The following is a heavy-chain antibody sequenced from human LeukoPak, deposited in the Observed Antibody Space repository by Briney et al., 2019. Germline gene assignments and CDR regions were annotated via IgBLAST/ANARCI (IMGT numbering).Heavy chain of an antibody. CDR1: GLTFSEYW. CDR3: TSGIGTYDY. Sequence: SGGSLRLSCAVSGLTFSEYWTHWVRQGAGKGLVWVAGISKDGGSTEYADFVKGRCTISRDNAKNTLYLQMNSLTVDDTAVYYCTSGIGTYDYWGLGAQVTVSS. D-gene: IGHD1-14*01. V-gene: IGHV3-74*03. J-gene: IGHJ4*02. CDR2: ISKDGGST.